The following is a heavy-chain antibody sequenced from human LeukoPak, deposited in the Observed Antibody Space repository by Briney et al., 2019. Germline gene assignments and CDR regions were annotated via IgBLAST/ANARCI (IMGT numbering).Heavy chain of an antibody. D-gene: IGHD7-27*01. J-gene: IGHJ4*02. CDR1: GGSISSYY. V-gene: IGHV4-59*08. CDR2: IYYSGST. Sequence: SETLSLTCTVSGGSISSYYWSWIRQPPGKGLEWIGYIYYSGSTNYNPSLRSRVTISVDTSKNQFSLKLGSVTAADTAVYYCARRGSNWGYYFDYWGQGTLVTVSS. CDR3: ARRGSNWGYYFDY.